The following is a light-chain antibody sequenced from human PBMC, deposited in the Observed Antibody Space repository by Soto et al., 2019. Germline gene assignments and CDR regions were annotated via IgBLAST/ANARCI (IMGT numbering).Light chain of an antibody. V-gene: IGKV3-15*01. J-gene: IGKJ4*01. Sequence: EIVMTQSPDTLSVSPGERATLSCRASQSIRGNLAWYQQKPGQAPRLLIYDASTGATGIPDRFSASGSGTEFTLTISSLQSEDFAVYYCQQYNNWPLSFGGWTKVELK. CDR1: QSIRGN. CDR2: DAS. CDR3: QQYNNWPLS.